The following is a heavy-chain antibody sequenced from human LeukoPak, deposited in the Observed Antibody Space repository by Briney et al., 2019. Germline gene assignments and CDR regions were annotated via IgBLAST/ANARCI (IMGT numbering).Heavy chain of an antibody. CDR1: GGSISSSSYY. V-gene: IGHV4-61*01. J-gene: IGHJ4*02. CDR3: ARSPLQWLVMTSLVYYFDY. CDR2: IYYSGST. Sequence: SETLSLTCTVSGGSISSSSYYWSWIRQPPGKGLEWIGYIYYSGSTNYNPSLKSRVTISVDTSKNQFSLKLSSVTAADTAVYYCARSPLQWLVMTSLVYYFDYWGQGTLVTVSS. D-gene: IGHD6-19*01.